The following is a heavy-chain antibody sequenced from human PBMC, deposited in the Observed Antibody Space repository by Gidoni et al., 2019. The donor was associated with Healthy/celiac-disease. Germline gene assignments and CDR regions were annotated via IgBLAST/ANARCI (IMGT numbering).Heavy chain of an antibody. CDR2: ISSSSSYI. J-gene: IGHJ4*02. CDR1: GFTFGSYS. Sequence: VQLVASGGGLCKPGASLRLSCAASGFTFGSYSVNWVRQAPGKGLEWVSSISSSSSYIYYADSVKGRFTISRDNAKNSLYLQMNSLRAEDTAVYYCASDDYDILTGYYPFCFDYWGQGTLVTVSS. V-gene: IGHV3-21*01. CDR3: ASDDYDILTGYYPFCFDY. D-gene: IGHD3-9*01.